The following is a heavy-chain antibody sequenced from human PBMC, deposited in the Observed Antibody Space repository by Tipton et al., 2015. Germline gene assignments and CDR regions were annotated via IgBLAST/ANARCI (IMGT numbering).Heavy chain of an antibody. CDR2: ISYSGST. CDR1: GGSIGSSSYY. CDR3: ARDLEHGMDV. V-gene: IGHV4-61*01. J-gene: IGHJ6*02. Sequence: TLSLTCTVSGGSIGSSSYYWAWIRQPPGKGLEWIGYISYSGSTHYNPSFKSRVAISVDTSKNQFSLTLNSVTAADTAVYYCARDLEHGMDVWGQGTTVTVSS. D-gene: IGHD5-24*01.